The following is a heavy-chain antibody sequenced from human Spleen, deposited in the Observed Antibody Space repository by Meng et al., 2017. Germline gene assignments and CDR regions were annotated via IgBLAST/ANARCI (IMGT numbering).Heavy chain of an antibody. CDR1: GFTVYNNY. Sequence: EVQLVESGGGLVQPGGSLRLSCAASGFTVYNNYMSWVRQAPGKGLEWVSLIYSGGSTNYADSVKGRFTISRDKSTDTLYLQMNSLRAEDTAVYYCAGHTELDCWGQGALVTVSS. V-gene: IGHV3-66*04. J-gene: IGHJ4*02. CDR2: IYSGGST. CDR3: AGHTELDC.